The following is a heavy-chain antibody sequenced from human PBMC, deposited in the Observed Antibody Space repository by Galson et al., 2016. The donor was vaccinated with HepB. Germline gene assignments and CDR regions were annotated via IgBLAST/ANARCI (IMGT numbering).Heavy chain of an antibody. CDR1: GGSIRNISW. J-gene: IGHJ4*02. Sequence: ETLSLTCVVSGGSIRNISWWSWVRQPPGKGLEWIGQIHYSGITSYNPSLQSRVTISVDNSKNQFSLKLSSVTAADTAVYYCAKGNNEYRDYGYFDHWGQGILVIVSS. D-gene: IGHD4-17*01. CDR2: IHYSGIT. CDR3: AKGNNEYRDYGYFDH. V-gene: IGHV4-4*02.